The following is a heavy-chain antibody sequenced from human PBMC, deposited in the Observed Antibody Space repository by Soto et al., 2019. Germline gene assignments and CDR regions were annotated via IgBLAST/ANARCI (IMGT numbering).Heavy chain of an antibody. V-gene: IGHV5-51*01. Sequence: GESLMISCTVSGYSFTSYWIGWVRQMPGKGLQWMGIIYPGDSDTRYSPSFQGQVTSSADKSISTAYLQWSSLKASDTVMYYCARQGGIAARPHWFDPWGQGTLVTVSS. CDR2: IYPGDSDT. CDR1: GYSFTSYW. CDR3: ARQGGIAARPHWFDP. D-gene: IGHD6-6*01. J-gene: IGHJ5*02.